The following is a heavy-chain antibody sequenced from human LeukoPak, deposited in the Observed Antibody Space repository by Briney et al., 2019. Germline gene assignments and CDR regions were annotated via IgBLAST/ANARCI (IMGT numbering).Heavy chain of an antibody. CDR2: ITAYNGNT. CDR1: GYTFTSYG. V-gene: IGHV1-18*01. Sequence: ASVKVSCKASGYTFTSYGISLVRQAPGQGLELMGCITAYNGNTNYAQKLQGRVAMTTDASTSTAYMEMRSLRSDDTAVYYCARDTSESAPGDWSPLGPGWADYWGQGTLVTVSS. J-gene: IGHJ4*02. D-gene: IGHD3/OR15-3a*01. CDR3: ARDTSESAPGDWSPLGPGWADY.